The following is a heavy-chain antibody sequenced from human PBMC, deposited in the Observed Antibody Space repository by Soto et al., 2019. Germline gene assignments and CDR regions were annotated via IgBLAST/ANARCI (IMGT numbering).Heavy chain of an antibody. CDR3: VRGPRPSSIGTGAF. CDR2: ISDDGTTI. V-gene: IGHV3-74*01. CDR1: GFVFEMYW. Sequence: DVQLVESGGGLVQPGGSARLSCAASGFVFEMYWMHWVRQAPGQGLEWVSRISDDGTTIHYADSVKGRFTISRDNAQKTLFLEMTALRDEDTAVYYCVRGPRPSSIGTGAFWGQGSPVTVSS. J-gene: IGHJ4*02. D-gene: IGHD3-10*01.